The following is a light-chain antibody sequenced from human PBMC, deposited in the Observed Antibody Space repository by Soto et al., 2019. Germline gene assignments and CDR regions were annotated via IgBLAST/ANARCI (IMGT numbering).Light chain of an antibody. CDR1: QSVSSNY. V-gene: IGKV3-20*01. J-gene: IGKJ4*02. Sequence: EIVLTQSPGTLSLSPGERATLSCRASQSVSSNYVAWYQQKPGQAPRLLIYGASSRATGIPDRFSGSGSGTDFTLTISRLESEDCAVDYCQQYGSSPLMFGGGTKLEIK. CDR2: GAS. CDR3: QQYGSSPLM.